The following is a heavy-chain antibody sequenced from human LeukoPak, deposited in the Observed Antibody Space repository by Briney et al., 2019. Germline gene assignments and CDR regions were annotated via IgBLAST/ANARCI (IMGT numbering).Heavy chain of an antibody. V-gene: IGHV3-7*01. CDR2: INEDGSDK. Sequence: GGSLRLSCAASGFTFSSYWMSWVRQAPGKGLEWVANINEDGSDKYYVDSVKGRFTVSRDNAKNSLYLQMNSLRAEDTAIYYCARDTYRFFDFWGQGTLVTVSS. D-gene: IGHD1-1*01. J-gene: IGHJ4*02. CDR1: GFTFSSYW. CDR3: ARDTYRFFDF.